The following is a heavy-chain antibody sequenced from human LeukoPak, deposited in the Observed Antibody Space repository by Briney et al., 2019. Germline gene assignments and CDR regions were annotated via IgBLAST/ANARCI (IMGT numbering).Heavy chain of an antibody. CDR3: ASDYDSSFDY. J-gene: IGHJ4*02. D-gene: IGHD5-12*01. Sequence: GGSLRLSCAAFGFTFSGYEMNWVREAPGKGLEWVAVISYDGSNKYYADSVKGRFTISRDNSKNTLYLQMNSLRAEDTAVYYCASDYDSSFDYWGQGTLVTVSS. V-gene: IGHV3-30*12. CDR2: ISYDGSNK. CDR1: GFTFSGYE.